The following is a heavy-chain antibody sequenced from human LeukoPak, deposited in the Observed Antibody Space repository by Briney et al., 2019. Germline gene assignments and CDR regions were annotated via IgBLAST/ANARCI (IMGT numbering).Heavy chain of an antibody. V-gene: IGHV3-30*03. CDR1: GFTFSSYG. CDR3: AAYWEDIVVVPAVPGADAFDI. J-gene: IGHJ3*02. D-gene: IGHD2-2*01. CDR2: ISYDGSNK. Sequence: GGSLRLSCAASGFTFSSYGMHWVRQAPGKGLEWVAVISYDGSNKYYADSVKGRFTISRDNSKNTLYLQMNSLRAEDTAVYYCAAYWEDIVVVPAVPGADAFDIWGQGTMVTVSS.